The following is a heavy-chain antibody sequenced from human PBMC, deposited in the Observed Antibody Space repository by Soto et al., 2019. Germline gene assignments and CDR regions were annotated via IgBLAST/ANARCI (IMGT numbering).Heavy chain of an antibody. CDR1: GFTFSNYG. CDR2: IWFDGSKK. J-gene: IGHJ6*02. Sequence: GRSLRLYCAASGFTFSNYGIHLFLQAPGIWLEWVAIIWFDGSKKYYADSVKGRFTFSRDNSKNTVYLQMNSLRAEDTAVYYCARLGGTGTTGYYYGIDVWGQGTTVTVSS. V-gene: IGHV3-33*01. D-gene: IGHD1-1*01. CDR3: ARLGGTGTTGYYYGIDV.